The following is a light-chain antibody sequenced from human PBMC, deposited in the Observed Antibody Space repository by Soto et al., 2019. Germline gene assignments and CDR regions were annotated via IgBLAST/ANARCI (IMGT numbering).Light chain of an antibody. CDR3: QQYKSYWR. CDR2: EAS. J-gene: IGKJ2*01. CDR1: QSISNW. V-gene: IGKV1-5*03. Sequence: NQRTQARDSLAAAAGVDLGGRRRASQSISNWLAWYQLKPGKAPKLLIHEASNLQSGVPSTFSGSGSGTDFTLTIPSLQPEDFATYYCQQYKSYWRFGQGTKVDIK.